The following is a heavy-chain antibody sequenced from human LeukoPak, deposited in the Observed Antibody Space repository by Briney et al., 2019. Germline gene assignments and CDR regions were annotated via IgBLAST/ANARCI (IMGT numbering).Heavy chain of an antibody. CDR3: VRVAAFDI. CDR1: GFTFSSYW. CDR2: MNSDGSST. J-gene: IGHJ3*02. Sequence: PGESLRLSCAASGFTFSSYWMHWVRQAPGKGLVWVSRMNSDGSSTSYADSVKGRFTISRDNAKNTLYLQMNSLRAEDTAVYYCVRVAAFDIWGQGTMVTASS. V-gene: IGHV3-74*01.